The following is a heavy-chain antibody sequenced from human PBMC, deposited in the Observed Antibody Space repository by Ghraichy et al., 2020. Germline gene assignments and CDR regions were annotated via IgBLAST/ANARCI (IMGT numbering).Heavy chain of an antibody. Sequence: GESLRLSCAASGFTVSSNYMSWVRQAPGKGLEWVSVIYSGGSTYYADSVKGRFTISRHNSKNTLYLQMNSLRAEDTAVYYCARELGSSFDYWGQGTLVTVSS. CDR1: GFTVSSNY. CDR3: ARELGSSFDY. D-gene: IGHD6-6*01. J-gene: IGHJ4*02. CDR2: IYSGGST. V-gene: IGHV3-53*04.